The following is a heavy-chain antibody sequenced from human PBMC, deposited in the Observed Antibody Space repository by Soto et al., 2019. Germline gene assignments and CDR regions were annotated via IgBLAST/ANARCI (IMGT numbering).Heavy chain of an antibody. CDR1: GYTFAAYY. V-gene: IGHV1-2*02. Sequence: QVQLVQSGAEVKKPGASVKVSCKTSGYTFAAYYIHWIRQAPGQGLEWMGWINPTSGGTVYAQNFQDRVTMTRDTSISTAYMELRSLNSDYTVVYYCARDPDYGDDCGYFFDSWCQGTPVTVSS. J-gene: IGHJ4*02. D-gene: IGHD4-17*01. CDR2: INPTSGGT. CDR3: ARDPDYGDDCGYFFDS.